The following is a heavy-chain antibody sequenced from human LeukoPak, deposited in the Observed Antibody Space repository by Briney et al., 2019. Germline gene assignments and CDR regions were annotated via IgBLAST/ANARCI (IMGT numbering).Heavy chain of an antibody. CDR1: GFTLTGYG. CDR2: INTDGSIT. CDR3: AKDRAIEY. Sequence: GGSLRLSCEASGFTLTGYGMHWVRQAPGKGLVWVSRINTDGSITNSANSVKGRFTVSRDNAKNTVYLQRNSLRAEDTAVYCCAKDRAIEYWGQGTLVTVSS. V-gene: IGHV3-74*01. J-gene: IGHJ4*02.